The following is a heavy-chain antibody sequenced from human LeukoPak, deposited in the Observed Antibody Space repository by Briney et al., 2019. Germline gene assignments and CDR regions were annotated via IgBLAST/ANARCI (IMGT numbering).Heavy chain of an antibody. D-gene: IGHD3-22*01. CDR3: ARDSLYDDNGFYHYFDY. J-gene: IGHJ4*02. CDR1: GFTFSRFG. V-gene: IGHV3-33*01. Sequence: PGRSLTLSCAASGFTFSRFGMHWVRQAPGKGLEWVAMIWYDASGQHYGDSVKGRFTISRGTSKNTLYLQMNSLRVEDTAVYFCARDSLYDDNGFYHYFDYWGQGVLLTVSS. CDR2: IWYDASGQ.